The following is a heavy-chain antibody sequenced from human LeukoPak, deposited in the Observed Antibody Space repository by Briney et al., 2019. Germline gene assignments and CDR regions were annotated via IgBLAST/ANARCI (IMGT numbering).Heavy chain of an antibody. D-gene: IGHD3-9*01. Sequence: PGGSLRLSCAASGFTFSSYWMSWVRQAPGKGLEWVANIKQDGSEKYYVDSVKGRFTISRDNAKNSLYLQMNSLRAEDTAVYYCARGSLLRYFDWLLSTPLGYFDYWGQGTLVTVSS. CDR1: GFTFSSYW. J-gene: IGHJ4*02. V-gene: IGHV3-7*01. CDR2: IKQDGSEK. CDR3: ARGSLLRYFDWLLSTPLGYFDY.